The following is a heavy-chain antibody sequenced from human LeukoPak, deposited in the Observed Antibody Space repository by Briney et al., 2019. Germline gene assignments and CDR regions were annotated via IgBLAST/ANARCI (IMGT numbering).Heavy chain of an antibody. D-gene: IGHD4-23*01. CDR3: ARPIQHGDKGALDY. Sequence: SETLSLTCTVSGGSISSYYWSWIRQPPGKGLEWIGYIYYSGSTNYNPSLKSRVTISVDTSKNQFSLKLSSVTAADTAVYYCARPIQHGDKGALDYWGQGTVVTVSS. J-gene: IGHJ4*02. CDR2: IYYSGST. V-gene: IGHV4-59*01. CDR1: GGSISSYY.